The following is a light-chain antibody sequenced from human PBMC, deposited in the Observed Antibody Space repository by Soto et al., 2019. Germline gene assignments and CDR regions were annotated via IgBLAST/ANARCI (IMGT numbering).Light chain of an antibody. V-gene: IGLV2-14*01. CDR2: DVS. CDR1: SSDVGGYNY. Sequence: QSALTQPASVSGSPGQSITISCTGTSSDVGGYNYVSWYQQHPGKAPKLMIYDVSNRPSGVSNRFSGSKSGNTASLTISGLQAEDEADYYCSSYTSSRTLFGGGTQVTVL. J-gene: IGLJ2*01. CDR3: SSYTSSRTL.